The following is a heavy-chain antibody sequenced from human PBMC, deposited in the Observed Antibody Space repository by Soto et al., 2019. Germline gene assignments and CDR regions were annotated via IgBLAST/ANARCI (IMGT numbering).Heavy chain of an antibody. CDR2: IFYDGYT. Sequence: QVQLQESGPGLVMPSETLSLTCTVSGDSISGSPYFWGWIRQPPGKRLEWIGSIFYDGYTLYTPSLKSRVTISVDTSKTQCSLRLTSVAAADTAIYFCARLQAAVPHYWGQGILVTVSS. J-gene: IGHJ4*02. D-gene: IGHD6-13*01. CDR1: GDSISGSPYF. CDR3: ARLQAAVPHY. V-gene: IGHV4-39*01.